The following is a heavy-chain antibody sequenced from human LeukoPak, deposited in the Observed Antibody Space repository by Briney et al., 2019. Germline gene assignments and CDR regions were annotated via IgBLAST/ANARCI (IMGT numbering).Heavy chain of an antibody. V-gene: IGHV3-21*01. CDR2: ISSSSSYI. CDR3: ARDRYDRSGYYDY. J-gene: IGHJ4*02. CDR1: GFTFSRYD. D-gene: IGHD3-22*01. Sequence: GRSLRLSCAASGFTFSRYDIHWVRQAPGKGLEWVSSISSSSSYIHYTDSVKGRFTISRDNTKKSLYLQMNSLRAEDTAVYYCARDRYDRSGYYDYWGQGTLVTVSS.